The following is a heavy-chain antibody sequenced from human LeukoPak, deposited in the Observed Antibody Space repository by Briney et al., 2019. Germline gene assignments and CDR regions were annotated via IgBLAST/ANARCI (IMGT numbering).Heavy chain of an antibody. J-gene: IGHJ4*02. CDR1: GLIFSNYA. Sequence: GSLRLSCAASGLIFSNYAMSWVRQAPGKGLEWVPGISGSGGSTYYADSVKGRFTISRDNSKNTLYLQMNSLRAEDSAVYYCATRSYYDTNRYYYEYYFDYWGQGTLVTVSS. CDR3: ATRSYYDTNRYYYEYYFDY. CDR2: ISGSGGST. V-gene: IGHV3-23*01. D-gene: IGHD3-22*01.